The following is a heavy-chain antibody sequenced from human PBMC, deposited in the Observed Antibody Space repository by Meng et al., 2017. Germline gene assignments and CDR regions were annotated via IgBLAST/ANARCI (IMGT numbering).Heavy chain of an antibody. D-gene: IGHD6-6*01. J-gene: IGHJ5*02. V-gene: IGHV3-23*04. Sequence: QLVVQGGGLVQAGGSLRVSCAASGFTFSTSTMTWVRQAPGKGLEWVSFLSGSGSNTYYTDSVQGRFTISRDNSKNTLYLQMISLRAEDTAVYYCARESMYNWIDPWGQGTLVTVSS. CDR3: ARESMYNWIDP. CDR2: LSGSGSNT. CDR1: GFTFSTST.